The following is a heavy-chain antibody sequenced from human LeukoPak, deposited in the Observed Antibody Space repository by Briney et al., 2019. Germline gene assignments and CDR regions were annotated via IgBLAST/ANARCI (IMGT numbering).Heavy chain of an antibody. CDR1: GGSLSRGSYY. V-gene: IGHV4-61*02. D-gene: IGHD6-13*01. CDR3: AKDSSTWGNLAGHFDS. CDR2: IYNSGST. Sequence: SETLPLTCIVSGGSLSRGSYYWNWLRQPAGKGLEWMGRIYNSGSTNYNPSLKSRVTISTDMSKNQFSLNLSSVTAADTAVYYCAKDSSTWGNLAGHFDSWGQGTLVTVSS. J-gene: IGHJ4*02.